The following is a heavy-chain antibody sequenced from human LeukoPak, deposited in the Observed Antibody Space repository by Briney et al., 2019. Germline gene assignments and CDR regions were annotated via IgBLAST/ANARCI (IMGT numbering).Heavy chain of an antibody. CDR3: AKGPENYDILTGLDY. V-gene: IGHV3-30*18. CDR2: IPYDGSNE. Sequence: PGRSLRLSCAASGFTFSSYGMHWVRQAPGKGLEWVAVIPYDGSNEYYADSVKGRFTISRDNSKNTLYLQMNSLRAEDTAVYYCAKGPENYDILTGLDYWGQGTLVTVSS. D-gene: IGHD3-9*01. CDR1: GFTFSSYG. J-gene: IGHJ4*02.